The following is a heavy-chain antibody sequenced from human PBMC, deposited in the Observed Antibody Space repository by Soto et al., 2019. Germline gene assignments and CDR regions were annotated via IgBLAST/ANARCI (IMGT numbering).Heavy chain of an antibody. J-gene: IGHJ4*02. CDR3: AIASGYVSGWYHDY. Sequence: QVQLVQSGAEVRKPGSSVKVSCKASGGTFSSDAVSWARQAPGQGLEWMGGLIPILGTTHYAQKFQGRVTITADESTNTAYMELSSLRSDDTAVYYCAIASGYVSGWYHDYWGQGTRVTVSS. V-gene: IGHV1-69*01. CDR1: GGTFSSDA. CDR2: LIPILGTT. D-gene: IGHD6-19*01.